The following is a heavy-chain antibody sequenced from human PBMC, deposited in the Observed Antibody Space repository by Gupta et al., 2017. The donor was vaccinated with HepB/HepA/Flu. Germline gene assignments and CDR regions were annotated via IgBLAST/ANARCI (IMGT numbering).Heavy chain of an antibody. V-gene: IGHV4-30-2*01. Sequence: QLQLQESGSGLVKPSQTLSLTCAVSGGSISSGGYSWSWIRQPPGKGLEWIGYIYHSGSTYYNPSRKRRVTISVDRSKNQCALKLSSVTAAETAVYYCARSVGATGVGYYGMDVGGQGTTVTVSS. CDR1: GGSISSGGYS. J-gene: IGHJ6*02. CDR3: ARSVGATGVGYYGMDV. CDR2: IYHSGST. D-gene: IGHD1-26*01.